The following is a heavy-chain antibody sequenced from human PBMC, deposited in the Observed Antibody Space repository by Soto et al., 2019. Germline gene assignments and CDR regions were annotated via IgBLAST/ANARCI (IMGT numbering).Heavy chain of an antibody. CDR1: GFTFSSYA. J-gene: IGHJ4*02. D-gene: IGHD1-1*01. V-gene: IGHV3-23*01. Sequence: GGSLRLSCAASGFTFSSYAMSWVRQAPGKGLEWVSAISGSGGSPYYADSVKGRFTISRDNSKNTLYLQMNSLRAEDTAVYYCATEPRYGRRIDYWGQGTLVTVSS. CDR2: ISGSGGSP. CDR3: ATEPRYGRRIDY.